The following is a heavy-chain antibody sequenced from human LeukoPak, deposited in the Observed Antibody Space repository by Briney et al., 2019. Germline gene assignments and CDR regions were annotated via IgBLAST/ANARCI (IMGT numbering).Heavy chain of an antibody. CDR3: ARIHRRGVDDY. J-gene: IGHJ4*02. Sequence: SGPALVKPTQTLTLTWSFSGFSLSTSGMCVSWIRQPPGKALEWLARIDWDNDKYYSTSLKTRLTISKDAAKNQVVLTMTNMDPVDTATYYCARIHRRGVDDYWGQGTLVTVSS. V-gene: IGHV2-70*11. D-gene: IGHD3-10*01. CDR1: GFSLSTSGMC. CDR2: IDWDNDK.